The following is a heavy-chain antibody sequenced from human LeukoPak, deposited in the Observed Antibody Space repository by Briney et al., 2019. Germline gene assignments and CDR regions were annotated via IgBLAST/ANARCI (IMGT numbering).Heavy chain of an antibody. CDR3: ASGDALDF. Sequence: PGGSLRLSCAASGFTMRNYWMTWVRQAPGKGLEWVANIRQDGNEQYYMDSVRGRFTISRDNAKNSLYLQMDSLRAEDTAVYYCASGDALDFWGQGTLVTVSS. V-gene: IGHV3-7*01. J-gene: IGHJ4*02. D-gene: IGHD3-10*01. CDR2: IRQDGNEQ. CDR1: GFTMRNYW.